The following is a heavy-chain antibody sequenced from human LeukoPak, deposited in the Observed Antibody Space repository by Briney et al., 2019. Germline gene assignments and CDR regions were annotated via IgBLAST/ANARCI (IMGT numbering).Heavy chain of an antibody. Sequence: SETLSLTCAVYGGSFSGYYWSWIRQPPGKGLEWIGEINHSGSTNYNPSLKSRVTISVDTSKNQFSLKLSSVTAADTAVYYCARALGSGTLLYYYYGMDVWGQGTAVTVSS. CDR2: INHSGST. CDR1: GGSFSGYY. V-gene: IGHV4-34*01. CDR3: ARALGSGTLLYYYYGMDV. J-gene: IGHJ6*02. D-gene: IGHD1-1*01.